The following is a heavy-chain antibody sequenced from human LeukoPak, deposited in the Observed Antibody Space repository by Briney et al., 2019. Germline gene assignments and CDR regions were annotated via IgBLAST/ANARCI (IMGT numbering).Heavy chain of an antibody. CDR2: INPNSGGT. D-gene: IGHD5-24*01. J-gene: IGHJ4*02. Sequence: SVPVSCKASGYTFTGYYMHWVRQAPGQGLEWMGWINPNSGGTNYAQKFQGRDTMTRDTSIATAYMELSRLRSDDTAVYYCARDQGEMAKIPDYWGQGTLVTVSS. CDR3: ARDQGEMAKIPDY. CDR1: GYTFTGYY. V-gene: IGHV1-2*02.